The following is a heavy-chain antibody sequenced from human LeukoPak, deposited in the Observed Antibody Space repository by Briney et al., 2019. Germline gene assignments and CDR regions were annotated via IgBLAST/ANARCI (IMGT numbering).Heavy chain of an antibody. CDR2: IYYSGST. V-gene: IGHV4-39*01. CDR1: GGSISSSSYY. D-gene: IGHD3-9*01. Sequence: SETLSLACTVAGGSISSSSYYWGWIRQPPGKGLEWIGSIYYSGSTYYNPSLKSRVTISVDTSKNQFSLKLSSVTAADTAVYYCARRATRLRYFDWPIPSDYWGQGTLVTVSS. J-gene: IGHJ4*02. CDR3: ARRATRLRYFDWPIPSDY.